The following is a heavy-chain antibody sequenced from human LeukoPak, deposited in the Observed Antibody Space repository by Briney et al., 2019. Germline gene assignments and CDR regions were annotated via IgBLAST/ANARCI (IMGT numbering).Heavy chain of an antibody. V-gene: IGHV3-53*05. J-gene: IGHJ4*02. CDR3: AKDLKRYCSGGSCYYSDY. D-gene: IGHD2-15*01. CDR2: LYSGGNK. CDR1: GFTVSSNY. Sequence: GGSLRLSCAASGFTVSSNYMSWVRQPPGKGLEWVSVLYSGGNKYYADSVKGRFTISRDNAKNSLYLQMNSLRAEDTALYYCAKDLKRYCSGGSCYYSDYWGQGTLATVSS.